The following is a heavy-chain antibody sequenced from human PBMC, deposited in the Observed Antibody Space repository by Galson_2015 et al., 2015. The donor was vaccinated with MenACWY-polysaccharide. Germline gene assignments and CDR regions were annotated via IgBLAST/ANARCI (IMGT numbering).Heavy chain of an antibody. Sequence: SVKVSCKASGYTFSDFAMQWVRQAPGQGLEWMGWINAGNGATKYSLRFQDRVTITRDASASTAYMEVSSLRSEDTAIYYCARGRWSATSLGYYFDYSVQGTLVTVSS. D-gene: IGHD1-26*01. CDR3: ARGRWSATSLGYYFDY. CDR1: GYTFSDFA. CDR2: INAGNGAT. V-gene: IGHV1-3*01. J-gene: IGHJ4*02.